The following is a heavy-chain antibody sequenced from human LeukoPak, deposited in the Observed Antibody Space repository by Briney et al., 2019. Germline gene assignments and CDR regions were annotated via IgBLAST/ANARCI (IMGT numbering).Heavy chain of an antibody. D-gene: IGHD3-10*01. CDR1: GFTFSSYG. CDR3: AKGLWVENGFDI. J-gene: IGHJ3*02. Sequence: PGGSLRLSCAASGFTFSSYGMHWVRQAPGKGLEWVAVIWYDGSNKYYADSVKGRFTISRDNSKNTLYLQMNSLRAEDTAVYYCAKGLWVENGFDIWGQGTMVTVSS. CDR2: IWYDGSNK. V-gene: IGHV3-33*06.